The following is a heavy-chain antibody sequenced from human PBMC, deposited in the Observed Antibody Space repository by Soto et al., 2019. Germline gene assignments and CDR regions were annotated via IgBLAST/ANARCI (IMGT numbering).Heavy chain of an antibody. J-gene: IGHJ4*02. CDR1: SYSFNTYW. CDR2: IHPWDSDT. Sequence: GESLKISCRGSSYSFNTYWIRWVRQMPGKGLEWMGVIHPWDSDTKYNPTFQGQVTISVDRAISTAYLQWSSLKASDTGMYYCARHGRFSFDYWDQGARVTLSA. V-gene: IGHV5-51*01. D-gene: IGHD3-16*01. CDR3: ARHGRFSFDY.